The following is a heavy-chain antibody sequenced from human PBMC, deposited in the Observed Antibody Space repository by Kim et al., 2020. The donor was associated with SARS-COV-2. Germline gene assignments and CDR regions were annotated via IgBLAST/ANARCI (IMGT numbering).Heavy chain of an antibody. Sequence: SVKVSCKASGGTFSSYAISWVRQAPGQGLEWMGGIIPIFGTGKYRQKFQGRVTITANESTSTAYMELSSLRSEDTAVYYCARSIGYDSYYYYGMDVWGQGTTVTVSS. V-gene: IGHV1-69*13. CDR3: ARSIGYDSYYYYGMDV. CDR2: IIPIFGTG. D-gene: IGHD5-12*01. CDR1: GGTFSSYA. J-gene: IGHJ6*02.